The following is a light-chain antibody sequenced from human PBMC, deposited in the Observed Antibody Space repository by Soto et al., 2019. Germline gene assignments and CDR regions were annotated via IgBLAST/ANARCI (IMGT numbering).Light chain of an antibody. CDR3: QQYNNWPRIT. J-gene: IGKJ5*01. V-gene: IGKV3-15*01. CDR2: GAS. CDR1: QSVSSY. Sequence: EIAMTQSPATLSLSPGERATLSCRSSQSVSSYLAWYQQKPGQAPRLLIYGASTRATGIPARFSGSGSGTEFTLTISSLQSEDFAVYYCQQYNNWPRITFGQGTRLEIK.